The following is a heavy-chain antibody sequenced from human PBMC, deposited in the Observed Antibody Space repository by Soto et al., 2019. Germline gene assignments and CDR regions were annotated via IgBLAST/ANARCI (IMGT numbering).Heavy chain of an antibody. D-gene: IGHD2-2*01. CDR3: ARCVKGTSCFDY. Sequence: PSETVSLTCTFSCGSIISYYWSWIRQPAGKGLEWIGRIYTSGSTNYNPSLKSRVTMSVDTSKNQFSLKLSSVTAADTAVYYCARCVKGTSCFDYWGQGTLVTVSS. CDR1: CGSIISYY. V-gene: IGHV4-4*07. CDR2: IYTSGST. J-gene: IGHJ4*02.